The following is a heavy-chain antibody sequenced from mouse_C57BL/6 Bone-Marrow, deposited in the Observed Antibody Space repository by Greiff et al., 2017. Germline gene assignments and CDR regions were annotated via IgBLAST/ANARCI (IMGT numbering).Heavy chain of an antibody. V-gene: IGHV5-6*01. Sequence: EVHLVESGGDLVKPGGSLKLSCAASGFTFSSYGMSWVRQTPDKRLEWVATISSGGSYTYYPDSVKGRFTISRDNAKNTLYLQMSSLKSEDTAMYYCAGQSEAMDYWGQGTSDTVSS. CDR1: GFTFSSYG. J-gene: IGHJ4*01. CDR3: AGQSEAMDY. CDR2: ISSGGSYT.